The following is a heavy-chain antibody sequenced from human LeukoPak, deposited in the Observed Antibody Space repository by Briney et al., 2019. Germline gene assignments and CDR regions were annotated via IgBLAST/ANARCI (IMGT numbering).Heavy chain of an antibody. D-gene: IGHD1-1*01. V-gene: IGHV3-30*02. J-gene: IGHJ6*03. CDR2: IRYDGSNK. CDR1: GFSFSTYA. Sequence: GGSLRLSCAASGFSFSTYAMGWVRQAPGKGLEWVAFIRYDGSNKYYADSVKGRFTISRDNSKNTLYLQMNSLRAEDTAVYYCAKDSQLELRNYYYYYYMDVWGKGTTVTVSS. CDR3: AKDSQLELRNYYYYYYMDV.